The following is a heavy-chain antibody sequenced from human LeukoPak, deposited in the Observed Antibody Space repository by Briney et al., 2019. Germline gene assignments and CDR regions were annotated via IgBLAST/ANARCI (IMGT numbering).Heavy chain of an antibody. D-gene: IGHD3-22*01. J-gene: IGHJ3*02. CDR3: ARATYYYDSSGYPNAFDI. V-gene: IGHV3-11*04. CDR2: ISSSGTTI. Sequence: GGSLRLSCAASGFTFSDYYMSWIRQAPGKGLEWVSYISSSGTTIYYADSVKGRFTISRDNAKNSLYLQMNSLRAEDTAVYYCARATYYYDSSGYPNAFDIWGQGTMVTVSS. CDR1: GFTFSDYY.